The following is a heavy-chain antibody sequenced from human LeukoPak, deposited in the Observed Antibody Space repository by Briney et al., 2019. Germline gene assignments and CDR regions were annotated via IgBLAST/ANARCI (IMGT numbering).Heavy chain of an antibody. CDR3: ARASGSGSYPFDI. CDR2: ISGSRSTI. J-gene: IGHJ3*02. V-gene: IGHV3-48*02. CDR1: GFSFNSYS. Sequence: PGGALRLSCAASGFSFNSYSMRWVRQAPGKGLEWVSYISGSRSTIYYADSVKGRVTISRDTAKNSLYLQMNSLRDEDTAIYYCARASGSGSYPFDIWGQGTMVTVSS. D-gene: IGHD3-10*01.